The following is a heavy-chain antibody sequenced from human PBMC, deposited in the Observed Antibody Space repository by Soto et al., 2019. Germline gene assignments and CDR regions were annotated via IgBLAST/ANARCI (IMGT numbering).Heavy chain of an antibody. Sequence: SVKVSCKASGGTFSSYAISWVRQAPGQGLEWMGGIIPIFGTANYAQRFQGRVTITADESTSTAYMELSSLRSEDTAVYYCARVHSYYDLGGAFDIWGQGTMVTVSS. V-gene: IGHV1-69*13. CDR3: ARVHSYYDLGGAFDI. CDR2: IIPIFGTA. CDR1: GGTFSSYA. D-gene: IGHD3-22*01. J-gene: IGHJ3*02.